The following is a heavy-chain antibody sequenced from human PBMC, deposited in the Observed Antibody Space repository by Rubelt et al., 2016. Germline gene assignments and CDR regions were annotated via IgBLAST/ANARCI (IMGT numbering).Heavy chain of an antibody. CDR2: INHSGST. CDR3: ARGKSGYSYGTFDY. J-gene: IGHJ4*02. D-gene: IGHD5-18*01. V-gene: IGHV4-34*13. Sequence: EINHSGSTNYNPSLKSRVTISVDTSKNQFSLKLSSVTAADTAVYYCARGKSGYSYGTFDYWGQGTLVTVSS.